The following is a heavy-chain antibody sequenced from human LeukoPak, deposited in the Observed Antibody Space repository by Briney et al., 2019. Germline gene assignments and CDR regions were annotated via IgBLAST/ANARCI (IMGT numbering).Heavy chain of an antibody. CDR1: GFTFSSYE. Sequence: PGGSLRLSCAASGFTFSSYEMNWVRQAPGKGLEWLSYISSSGTTTYYADSAKGRFTISRDNAMSSLNLQMNSLRGEDTATYYCARNFAEAFDIWGQGTMVTVSS. CDR2: ISSSGTTT. V-gene: IGHV3-48*03. CDR3: ARNFAEAFDI. J-gene: IGHJ3*02.